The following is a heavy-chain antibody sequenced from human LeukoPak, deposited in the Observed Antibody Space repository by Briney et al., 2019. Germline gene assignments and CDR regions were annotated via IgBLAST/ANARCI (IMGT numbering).Heavy chain of an antibody. V-gene: IGHV1-69*01. CDR1: GCTFSSYA. J-gene: IGHJ3*02. CDR2: IIPIFGTA. Sequence: SAKVSCKASGCTFSSYAISWVRQAPGQGLEWMGGIIPIFGTANYAQKFQGRVTITADESTSTAYMELSSLRSEDTAVYYCARDRLAAAVSDAFDIRGQGTMVTVSS. CDR3: ARDRLAAAVSDAFDI. D-gene: IGHD6-13*01.